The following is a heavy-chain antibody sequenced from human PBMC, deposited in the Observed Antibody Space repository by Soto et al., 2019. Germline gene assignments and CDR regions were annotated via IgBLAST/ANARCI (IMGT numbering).Heavy chain of an antibody. D-gene: IGHD3-3*01. CDR2: IRSKAYGGTT. V-gene: IGHV3-49*03. CDR3: TRDSYYDFWSGPSDAFEI. Sequence: GGSLRLSCTASGFTFGDYAMSWFRQAPGKGLEWVGFIRSKAYGGTTEYAASVKGRFTISRDDSKSIAYLQMNSLKTEDTAVYYCTRDSYYDFWSGPSDAFEIWGQGTMVTVSS. J-gene: IGHJ3*02. CDR1: GFTFGDYA.